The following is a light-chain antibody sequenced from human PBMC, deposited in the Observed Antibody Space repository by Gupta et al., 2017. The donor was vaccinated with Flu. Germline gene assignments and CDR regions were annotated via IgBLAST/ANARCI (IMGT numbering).Light chain of an antibody. CDR1: QSVLYSSNNKNY. V-gene: IGKV4-1*01. J-gene: IGKJ5*01. CDR3: QQYYSTLPT. Sequence: DIVMTQSPDSLAVSLGERATINCKSSQSVLYSSNNKNYLAWYPQKPGQPPKLLIYWASTRESGVPDRFSGSGSGTDFPLTISSLQAEDVAVYYCQQYYSTLPTFGQGTRLEIK. CDR2: WAS.